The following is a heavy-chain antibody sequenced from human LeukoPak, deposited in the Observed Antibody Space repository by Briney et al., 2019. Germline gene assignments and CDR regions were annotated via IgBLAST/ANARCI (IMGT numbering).Heavy chain of an antibody. Sequence: PGGSLRLSCVVSGLTFSNYWMIWVRQAPGKGLESVAIVNEDGSAKYYLDSVKGRFTISRDNAKNSLYLQMNSLRAEDTAVYYCARLVVDTAMVAVLYYYYGMDVWGQGTTVTVSS. CDR2: VNEDGSAK. V-gene: IGHV3-7*03. D-gene: IGHD5-18*01. CDR3: ARLVVDTAMVAVLYYYYGMDV. CDR1: GLTFSNYW. J-gene: IGHJ6*02.